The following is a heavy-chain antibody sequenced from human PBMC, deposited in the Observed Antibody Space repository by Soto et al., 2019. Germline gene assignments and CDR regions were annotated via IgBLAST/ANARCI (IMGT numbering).Heavy chain of an antibody. CDR2: INHSGST. CDR1: GGSFSGYY. CDR3: ARTRGVIIGDYYYYGMDV. V-gene: IGHV4-34*01. J-gene: IGHJ6*02. Sequence: SETLSLTCAVYGGSFSGYYWSWIRQPPGKGLEWIGEINHSGSTNYNPSLKSRVTISVDTSKNQFSLKLSSVTAADTAVYYCARTRGVIIGDYYYYGMDVWGQGTTVTVSS. D-gene: IGHD3-10*01.